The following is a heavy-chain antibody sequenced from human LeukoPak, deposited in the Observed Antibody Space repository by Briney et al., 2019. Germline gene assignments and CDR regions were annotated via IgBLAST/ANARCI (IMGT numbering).Heavy chain of an antibody. CDR3: ARDSYQDYYGRFDP. Sequence: GGSLRLSCAASGFSFSNRGMHWVRQAPGKRLEWVAVIWDDGNNKRYANSVNGRFTISRDNSENTLYLQMNGLTAEDTAMYYCARDSYQDYYGRFDPWGQGTLVIVSS. V-gene: IGHV3-33*01. D-gene: IGHD3-10*01. J-gene: IGHJ5*02. CDR2: IWDDGNNK. CDR1: GFSFSNRG.